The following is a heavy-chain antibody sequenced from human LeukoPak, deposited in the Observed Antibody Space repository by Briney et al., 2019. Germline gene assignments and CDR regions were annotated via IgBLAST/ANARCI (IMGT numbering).Heavy chain of an antibody. D-gene: IGHD2-15*01. CDR3: ARGAVVVAATDDAFEI. Sequence: GGSLRLSCAASGFIFRSYYMSWLRQAPGKGLEWVANIKYDGTETHYADSLKGRFTISRDNAKNSLYLQMNSLRAEDTALYYCARGAVVVAATDDAFEIWGQGTMTVSS. J-gene: IGHJ3*02. CDR2: IKYDGTET. V-gene: IGHV3-7*01. CDR1: GFIFRSYY.